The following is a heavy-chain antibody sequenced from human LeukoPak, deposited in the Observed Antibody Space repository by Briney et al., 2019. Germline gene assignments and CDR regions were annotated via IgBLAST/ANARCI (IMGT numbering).Heavy chain of an antibody. CDR3: AREDVVLVDAVRYQYYGMDV. D-gene: IGHD2-8*01. CDR2: INPSGGST. V-gene: IGHV1-46*01. J-gene: IGHJ6*02. CDR1: GYNFISYY. Sequence: GASVKVSCKASGYNFISYYMHWVRQAPGQGLEWMGIINPSGGSTSYAQKFQDRVTMTRDTSTCTVYMELSSLKSEDTAVYYCAREDVVLVDAVRYQYYGMDVWGQGTTVTVSS.